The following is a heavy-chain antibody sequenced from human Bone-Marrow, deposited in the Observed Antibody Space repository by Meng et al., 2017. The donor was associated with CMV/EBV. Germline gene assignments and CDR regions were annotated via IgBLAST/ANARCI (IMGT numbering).Heavy chain of an antibody. CDR2: IKQDGSEK. J-gene: IGHJ5*02. D-gene: IGHD3-16*01. CDR1: GFTFSRFW. CDR3: AKPPGEGWFDP. Sequence: GESLKISCAASGFTFSRFWMTWVRQAPGKGLEWVANIKQDGSEKYYVDSVKGRFTISRDNAENSLYLQMNSLRAEDTAVYYCAKPPGEGWFDPWGQGTLVTVSS. V-gene: IGHV3-7*03.